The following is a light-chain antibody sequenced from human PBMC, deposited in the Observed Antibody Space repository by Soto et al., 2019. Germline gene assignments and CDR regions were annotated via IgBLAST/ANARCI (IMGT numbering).Light chain of an antibody. J-gene: IGKJ1*01. V-gene: IGKV1-5*03. CDR1: RGSDTW. Sequence: IKLTQSPSTLSAFVCNSVTIACRASRGSDTWLAWYQHKPGKAPKLLIFKASTLETGVPSRFSGSGSETEFTLTINSLQPDDSATYYCQPYNSYSRTFGQGTKVDIK. CDR3: QPYNSYSRT. CDR2: KAS.